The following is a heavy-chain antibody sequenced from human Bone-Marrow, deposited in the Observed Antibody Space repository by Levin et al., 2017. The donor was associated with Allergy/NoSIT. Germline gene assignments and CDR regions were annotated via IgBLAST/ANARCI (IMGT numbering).Heavy chain of an antibody. CDR2: VSGSGGST. CDR3: AKGGTMVVPHLDYFQH. CDR1: GFTFSSYA. V-gene: IGHV3-23*01. D-gene: IGHD3-22*01. J-gene: IGHJ1*01. Sequence: GGSLRLSCAASGFTFSSYAMSWVRQAPGKGLEWVSAVSGSGGSTYYAGSVKGRFTISRDNSKNTLYLQMNSLRAEDTAVYYCAKGGTMVVPHLDYFQHWGQGTLVTVSS.